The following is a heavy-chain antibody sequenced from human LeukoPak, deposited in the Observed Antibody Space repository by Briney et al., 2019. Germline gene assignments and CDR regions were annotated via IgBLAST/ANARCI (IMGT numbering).Heavy chain of an antibody. Sequence: GESLKISCKGSGYSFTSYWIGWVRQMPGKGLEWMGIIYPGDSDTRYSPSFQGQVTISADKSISTAYLQWSSLKASDTAMYYCPRTAVGYCSGGSCYHDAFDIWGQGTMVTVSS. CDR3: PRTAVGYCSGGSCYHDAFDI. D-gene: IGHD2-15*01. V-gene: IGHV5-51*01. CDR2: IYPGDSDT. CDR1: GYSFTSYW. J-gene: IGHJ3*02.